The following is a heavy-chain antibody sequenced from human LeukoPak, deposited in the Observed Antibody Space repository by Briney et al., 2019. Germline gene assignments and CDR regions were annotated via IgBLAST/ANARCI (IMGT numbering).Heavy chain of an antibody. CDR2: ISYDGSNK. CDR1: GFTFSSYA. D-gene: IGHD5-24*01. J-gene: IGHJ4*02. Sequence: GRSLRLSCAASGFTFSSYAMHWVRQAPGKGLEWVAVISYDGSNKYYADSVKGRLTISRDNSKNTLYLQMNSLRAEDTAVYYCARDQRWLPFDYWGQGTLVTVSS. V-gene: IGHV3-30-3*01. CDR3: ARDQRWLPFDY.